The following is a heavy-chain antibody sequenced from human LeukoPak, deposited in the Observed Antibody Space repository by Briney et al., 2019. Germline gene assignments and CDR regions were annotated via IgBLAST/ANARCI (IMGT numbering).Heavy chain of an antibody. CDR2: INSDGSST. CDR3: ARDRGAYCSGGSCYSRNWFDP. D-gene: IGHD2-15*01. J-gene: IGHJ5*02. CDR1: GFTFSSYW. V-gene: IGHV3-74*01. Sequence: GGSLRLSCAASGFTFSSYWMHWVRQAPGNGLVWVSRINSDGSSTSYADSAKGRFTISRDNAKNTLYLQMNSLRAEDTAVYYCARDRGAYCSGGSCYSRNWFDPWGQGTLVTVSS.